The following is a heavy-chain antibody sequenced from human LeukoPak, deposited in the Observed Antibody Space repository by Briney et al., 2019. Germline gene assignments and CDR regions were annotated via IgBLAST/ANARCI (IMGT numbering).Heavy chain of an antibody. CDR3: AGLWFGDRPPFDY. J-gene: IGHJ4*02. Sequence: PGGSLRLSCAASGFTFDDYAMHWVRQAPGKGLEWVSSISSSSSYIYYADSLKGRFTISRDNAKNSLYLQMNSLRAEDTAVYYCAGLWFGDRPPFDYWGQGTLVTVSS. D-gene: IGHD3-10*01. CDR2: ISSSSSYI. V-gene: IGHV3-21*01. CDR1: GFTFDDYA.